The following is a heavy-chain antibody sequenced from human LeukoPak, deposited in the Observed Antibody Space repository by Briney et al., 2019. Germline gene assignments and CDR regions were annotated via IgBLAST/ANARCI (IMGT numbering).Heavy chain of an antibody. CDR1: GFTFINYG. V-gene: IGHV3-33*01. CDR2: IWSDGSKK. D-gene: IGHD6-13*01. J-gene: IGHJ4*02. CDR3: ARDPVQQLTRHNYFDY. Sequence: PGGSLRLSCTASGFTFINYGFHWVRQAPGKGLEWVAVIWSDGSKKYYADSVKGRFTVSRDNSKNTLYLQMNSLRAEDTAVYYCARDPVQQLTRHNYFDYWGQGTLVTVSS.